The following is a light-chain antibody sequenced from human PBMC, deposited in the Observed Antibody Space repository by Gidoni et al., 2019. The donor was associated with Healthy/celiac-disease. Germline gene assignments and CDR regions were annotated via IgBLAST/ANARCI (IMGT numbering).Light chain of an antibody. V-gene: IGKV1-39*01. CDR3: QQSYSTPPRYT. CDR2: AAS. Sequence: DIQMTQSPSSLSASVGDRVTITCRASQSITSYLNWYQQKPGKAPKLLIYAASSLQSGVPSRFSGSGSGTDFTLTISSLQPEDVATYYCQQSYSTPPRYTFXXXTKLEIK. CDR1: QSITSY. J-gene: IGKJ2*01.